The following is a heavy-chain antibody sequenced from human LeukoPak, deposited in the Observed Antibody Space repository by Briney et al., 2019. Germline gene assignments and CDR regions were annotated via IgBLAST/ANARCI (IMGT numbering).Heavy chain of an antibody. V-gene: IGHV3-21*01. CDR3: ARGGPRDGYDY. D-gene: IGHD5-18*01. Sequence: PGGSLSLSCQASGFTFSNYTMNWVRQAPGKGLEWVSSISSLSSYIYYADSLKGRFTISRDNAKNSLYLQMNSLRAEDTAVYYCARGGPRDGYDYWGQGTLVTVSS. CDR2: ISSLSSYI. J-gene: IGHJ4*02. CDR1: GFTFSNYT.